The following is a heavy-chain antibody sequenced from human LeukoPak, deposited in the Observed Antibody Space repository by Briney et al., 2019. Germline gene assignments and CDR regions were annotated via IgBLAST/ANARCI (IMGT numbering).Heavy chain of an antibody. Sequence: GGSLRLSCAASGFTFSNYWMHWVRQTPGKGLVWVSRINTDGSTSYADSVKGRFTISRDNAKNTLYLQMNSLRAEDTAVYYCARDLMVGSPFDSWGQGTLVTVSS. CDR3: ARDLMVGSPFDS. CDR2: INTDGST. D-gene: IGHD2-8*01. V-gene: IGHV3-74*01. J-gene: IGHJ4*02. CDR1: GFTFSNYW.